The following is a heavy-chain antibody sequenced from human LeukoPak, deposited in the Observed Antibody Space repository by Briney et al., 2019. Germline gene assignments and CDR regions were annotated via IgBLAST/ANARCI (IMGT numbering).Heavy chain of an antibody. Sequence: ASVKVSCKASGYTFTSYGISWVRQAPGQGLEWMGWISAYNGNTNYAQKLQGRVTMTTDTSTSTAYMELRSLRSDDTAVYYCARHYNYYGSGSYPYWGQGTLVTVSS. CDR3: ARHYNYYGSGSYPY. V-gene: IGHV1-18*01. CDR2: ISAYNGNT. D-gene: IGHD3-10*01. J-gene: IGHJ4*02. CDR1: GYTFTSYG.